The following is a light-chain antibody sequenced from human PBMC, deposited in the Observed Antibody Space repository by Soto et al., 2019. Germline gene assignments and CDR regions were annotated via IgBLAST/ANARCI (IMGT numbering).Light chain of an antibody. CDR1: SSDVGGYDY. V-gene: IGLV2-11*01. J-gene: IGLJ1*01. CDR3: CSYAGSYPYV. Sequence: QSALTQPRSVSGSPGQSVTISCTGTSSDVGGYDYVSWYQRHPGKAPKLMIYDVIKRPSGVPDRFSGSKSGNSASLTISGLQVEDEADYFCCSYAGSYPYVFGTGTKVTV. CDR2: DVI.